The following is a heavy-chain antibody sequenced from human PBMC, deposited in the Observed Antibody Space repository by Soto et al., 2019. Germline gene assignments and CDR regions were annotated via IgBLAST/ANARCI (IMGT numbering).Heavy chain of an antibody. D-gene: IGHD1-7*01. J-gene: IGHJ4*02. V-gene: IGHV4-39*01. Sequence: SETLSLTCTVSGGSISSSSYYWGWIRQPPGKGLEWIGSIYYSGSTYYNPSLKSRVTISVDTSKNQFSLKLSSVTAADTAVYYCARLQVTGTTGYWGQGTLVTVSS. CDR2: IYYSGST. CDR1: GGSISSSSYY. CDR3: ARLQVTGTTGY.